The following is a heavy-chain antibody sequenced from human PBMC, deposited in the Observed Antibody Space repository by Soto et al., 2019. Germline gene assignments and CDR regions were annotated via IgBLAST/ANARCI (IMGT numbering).Heavy chain of an antibody. CDR2: IFTRDSET. Sequence: GESLKISCKGPGHLFNNHWIGWVRQTPGKGLEWMGLIFTRDSETKTSPSFQGHVSFSVDNSINTVYLQWTSLKTTDTGIYFCARGYFDSGHGYDLWGQGTLVTVSA. CDR1: GHLFNNHW. J-gene: IGHJ5*02. CDR3: ARGYFDSGHGYDL. V-gene: IGHV5-51*01. D-gene: IGHD3-10*01.